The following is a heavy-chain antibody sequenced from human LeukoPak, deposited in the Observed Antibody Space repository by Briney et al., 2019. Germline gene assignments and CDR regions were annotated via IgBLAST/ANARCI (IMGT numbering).Heavy chain of an antibody. CDR1: GASIGSYY. Sequence: SETLSLTCTVSGASIGSYYWSWIRQPPGKGLEGIGYIYFSGSTNYNPSLKSRVTISVDTSKNQFSLKLRSVIAADTAVYYCARGSHLYYYDSSGYYWGLDYWGQGTLVTVSS. V-gene: IGHV4-59*01. J-gene: IGHJ4*02. D-gene: IGHD3-22*01. CDR2: IYFSGST. CDR3: ARGSHLYYYDSSGYYWGLDY.